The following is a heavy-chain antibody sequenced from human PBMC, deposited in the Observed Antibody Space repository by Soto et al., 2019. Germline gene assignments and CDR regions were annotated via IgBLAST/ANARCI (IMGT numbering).Heavy chain of an antibody. CDR3: ATSTYDDFWCCAF. CDR1: GYTSADFY. Sequence: ASVKVSCKASGYTSADFYIHWVRQAPGQGFEWMGWMNPNTGGASYAQKFLGRVAMTRDTSISTAYMELTRLSSNAPAVYFCATSTYDDFWCCAFWGQGTLVTVSS. CDR2: MNPNTGGA. D-gene: IGHD3-3*01. J-gene: IGHJ4*02. V-gene: IGHV1-2*02.